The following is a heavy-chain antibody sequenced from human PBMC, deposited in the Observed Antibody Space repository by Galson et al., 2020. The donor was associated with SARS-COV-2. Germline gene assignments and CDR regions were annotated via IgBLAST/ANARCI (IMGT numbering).Heavy chain of an antibody. V-gene: IGHV3-7*03. J-gene: IGHJ4*02. D-gene: IGHD4-17*01. CDR1: GFNFSNNW. Sequence: GESLKISCAASGFNFSNNWMSWVRQTPGKGLEWVANIKQDGSVKYNVDSVKGRFTISRDNAKNSLYLQMSSLRAEDTAVYYCVRGPNYGDWVDFLDFWGQGTLVTVSS. CDR2: IKQDGSVK. CDR3: VRGPNYGDWVDFLDF.